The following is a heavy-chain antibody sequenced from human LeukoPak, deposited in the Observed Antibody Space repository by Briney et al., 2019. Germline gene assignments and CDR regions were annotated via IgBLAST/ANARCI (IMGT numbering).Heavy chain of an antibody. CDR3: ARHFFTD. CDR2: SRNKAESYTT. CDR1: GFTFSDHN. J-gene: IGHJ4*02. V-gene: IGHV3-72*01. Sequence: GGSLRLPCAASGFTFSDHNMDWVRQAPGKGLEWVGRSRNKAESYTTDYAASVKGRFSISRDDSKNSLDLQMDSLKTEDTAVYYCARHFFTDWGQGTLVTVSS. D-gene: IGHD3-3*02.